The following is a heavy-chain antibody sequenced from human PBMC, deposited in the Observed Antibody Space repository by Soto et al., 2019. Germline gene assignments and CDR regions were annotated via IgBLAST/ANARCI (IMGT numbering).Heavy chain of an antibody. CDR1: GFTVSSNY. J-gene: IGHJ5*02. Sequence: GGSLRLSCAASGFTVSSNYMSWVRQAPGKGLEWVSVIYSGGSTYYADSVKGRFTISRDNSKNTPYLQMNSLRAEDTAVYYCARDQGEIHSSSWYAHWGQGTLVTVSS. D-gene: IGHD6-13*01. CDR2: IYSGGST. CDR3: ARDQGEIHSSSWYAH. V-gene: IGHV3-53*01.